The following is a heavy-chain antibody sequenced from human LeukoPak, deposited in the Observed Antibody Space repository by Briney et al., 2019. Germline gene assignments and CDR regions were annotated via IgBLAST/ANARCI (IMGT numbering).Heavy chain of an antibody. Sequence: PSEALSLTCSVSGASIRDYYWTWIRQPPGKRLQWIGSISHSGSTKYNPSLNSRVSISIDTSRDQFSLKLRSVTAADTAVYYCAREPRYYRDSYYSYVDVWGKGTTVTVSS. J-gene: IGHJ6*03. V-gene: IGHV4-59*01. CDR1: GASIRDYY. CDR3: AREPRYYRDSYYSYVDV. CDR2: ISHSGST. D-gene: IGHD3-22*01.